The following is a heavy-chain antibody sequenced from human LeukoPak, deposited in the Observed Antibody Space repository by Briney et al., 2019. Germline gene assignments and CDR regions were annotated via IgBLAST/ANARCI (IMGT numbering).Heavy chain of an antibody. J-gene: IGHJ4*02. CDR1: GFSFRSYG. Sequence: GGSLRLSCAASGFSFRSYGMHWVRQAPGKGLKGGAVIWFDGSNKFYADSVKGRLTISRDNSKNTLFLQMNSLRAEDTAVYYCTRDQGPIVATMGFNFDYWGQGTLVTVSS. V-gene: IGHV3-33*01. D-gene: IGHD5-12*01. CDR2: IWFDGSNK. CDR3: TRDQGPIVATMGFNFDY.